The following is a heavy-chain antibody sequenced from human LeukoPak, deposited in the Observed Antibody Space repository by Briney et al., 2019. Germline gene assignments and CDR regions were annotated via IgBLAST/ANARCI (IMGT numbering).Heavy chain of an antibody. Sequence: GGSLRLSCAASEFSVGSNYMTWVRQAPGKGLEWVSLIYSGGSTYYADSVKGRFTISRDNSKNSLYLQMNSLRAEDTAVYYCAARYSSSWYVPYYYMDVWGKGTTVTVSS. CDR3: AARYSSSWYVPYYYMDV. J-gene: IGHJ6*03. CDR1: EFSVGSNY. D-gene: IGHD6-13*01. V-gene: IGHV3-66*01. CDR2: IYSGGST.